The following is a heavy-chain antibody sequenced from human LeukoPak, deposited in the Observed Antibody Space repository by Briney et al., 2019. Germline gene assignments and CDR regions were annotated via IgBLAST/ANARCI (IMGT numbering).Heavy chain of an antibody. CDR3: ARVPVLNYMDV. D-gene: IGHD4/OR15-4a*01. CDR2: IKKDGSEK. J-gene: IGHJ6*03. Sequence: GGSLRLSCAASGFTFSSYWMSWVRQAPGKGLEWVANIKKDGSEKYYVDSVKGRFTISRDNAKNSLYLQMNSLRAEDTAVYYCARVPVLNYMDVWGKGTTVTISS. CDR1: GFTFSSYW. V-gene: IGHV3-7*01.